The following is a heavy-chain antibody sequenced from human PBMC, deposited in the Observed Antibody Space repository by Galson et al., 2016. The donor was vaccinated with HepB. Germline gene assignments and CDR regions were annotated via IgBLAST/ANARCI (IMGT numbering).Heavy chain of an antibody. CDR1: GYRFTNHW. CDR3: ARHLFGSSSDYYGMDV. D-gene: IGHD6-6*01. V-gene: IGHV5-51*01. CDR2: IYPGDPDT. Sequence: QSGAEVKKPGESLKISCKGSGYRFTNHWIGWVRQMPGKGLEWMGIIYPGDPDTRYSPSFQGQVTISADKSISTAYLQWSSLKASDTAMYYCARHLFGSSSDYYGMDVWGQGTTVTVSS. J-gene: IGHJ6*02.